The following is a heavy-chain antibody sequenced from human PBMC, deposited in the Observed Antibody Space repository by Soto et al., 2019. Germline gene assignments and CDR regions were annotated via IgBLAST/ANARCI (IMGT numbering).Heavy chain of an antibody. J-gene: IGHJ5*02. CDR3: ARDPGFFNWFDP. D-gene: IGHD3-10*01. CDR1: GFTFSSYG. CDR2: IWYDGSNK. V-gene: IGHV3-33*01. Sequence: GGSLRLSCAASGFTFSSYGMHWVRQAPGKGLEWVAVIWYDGSNKYYADSVKGRFTISRDNSKNTLYLQMNSLRAEDTAVYYCARDPGFFNWFDPWGQGTLVPVSS.